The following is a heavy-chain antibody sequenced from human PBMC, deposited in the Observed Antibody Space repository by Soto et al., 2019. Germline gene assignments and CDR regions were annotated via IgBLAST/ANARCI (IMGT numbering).Heavy chain of an antibody. CDR2: INSDGSST. D-gene: IGHD2-15*01. V-gene: IGHV3-74*01. CDR3: ASHLAVNRDY. CDR1: GFTFSSYW. J-gene: IGHJ4*02. Sequence: EVQLVESGGGLVQPGGSLRLSCAASGFTFSSYWMHWVRQAPGKGLVWVSRINSDGSSTYYADSVRGRFTISRDNAKNPLYPPMTRRRAWNTALYYCASHLAVNRDYRGQGTLVTGS.